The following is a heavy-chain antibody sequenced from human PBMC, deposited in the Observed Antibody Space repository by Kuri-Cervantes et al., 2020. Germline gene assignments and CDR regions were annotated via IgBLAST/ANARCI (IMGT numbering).Heavy chain of an antibody. CDR3: AREAVTHDILTGYSFDY. D-gene: IGHD3-9*01. V-gene: IGHV4-61*01. CDR1: GGSVSSGSYY. Sequence: SETLSLTCTVSGGSVSSGSYYWSWIRQPPGKGLEWIGYIYYSGSTNYNPSLKSRVTISVDTSKNQFSLKLSSVTAADTAVYYCAREAVTHDILTGYSFDYWDQGTLVTVSS. J-gene: IGHJ4*02. CDR2: IYYSGST.